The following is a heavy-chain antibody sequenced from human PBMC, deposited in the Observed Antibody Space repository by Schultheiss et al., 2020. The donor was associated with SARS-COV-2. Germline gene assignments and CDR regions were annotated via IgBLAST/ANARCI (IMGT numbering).Heavy chain of an antibody. D-gene: IGHD1-7*01. CDR1: GFTFSSYS. J-gene: IGHJ4*02. Sequence: GGSLRLSCAASGFTFSSYSMNWVRQAPGKGLEWVSAISGSGGSTYYADSVKGRFTISRDNSKNTLYLQMNSLRAEDTAVYYCATGITGTTLDYWGQGTLVTVSS. CDR2: ISGSGGST. V-gene: IGHV3-23*01. CDR3: ATGITGTTLDY.